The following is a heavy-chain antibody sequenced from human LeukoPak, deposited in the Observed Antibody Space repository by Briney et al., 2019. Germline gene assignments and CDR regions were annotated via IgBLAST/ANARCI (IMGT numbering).Heavy chain of an antibody. V-gene: IGHV3-74*01. Sequence: HTGGSLRLSCAASGFTFSSYGMSWVRQAPGKGPVWVSRIKTDGSITDYADFVKGRFTISRDNAKNTLYLQMNSLRAEDTAVYYCAELGITMIGGVWGKGTTVTISS. CDR2: IKTDGSIT. CDR1: GFTFSSYG. CDR3: AELGITMIGGV. D-gene: IGHD3-10*02. J-gene: IGHJ6*04.